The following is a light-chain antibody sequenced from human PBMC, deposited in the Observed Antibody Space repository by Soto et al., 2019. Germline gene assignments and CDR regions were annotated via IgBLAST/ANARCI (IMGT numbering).Light chain of an antibody. CDR3: MQGTHWPIT. J-gene: IGKJ5*01. Sequence: DVVMTQSPLSLPVTLGQPSSISCRSSQILVHSDGIAYFSWFQQRPGRSPRRLIYKVSNRDSGVPARFSGSGSGTDFALKISRVEAEDVGAYYCMQGTHWPITFGQGTRLEIK. V-gene: IGKV2-30*02. CDR2: KVS. CDR1: QILVHSDGIAY.